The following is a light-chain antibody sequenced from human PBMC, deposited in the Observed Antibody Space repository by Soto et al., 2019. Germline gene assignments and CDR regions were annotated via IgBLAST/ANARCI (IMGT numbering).Light chain of an antibody. CDR3: QQYNNWPPPFT. Sequence: IVMTQSPATLSVSPGERATLSCRASQSAHSYLGWYQQKPGQAPXXLXXGASSRATGIPARFSGSGSGTEFTLTLSSLQSEDFAVYYCQQYNNWPPPFTFGPGTKVDIK. CDR1: QSAHSY. CDR2: GAS. J-gene: IGKJ3*01. V-gene: IGKV3D-15*01.